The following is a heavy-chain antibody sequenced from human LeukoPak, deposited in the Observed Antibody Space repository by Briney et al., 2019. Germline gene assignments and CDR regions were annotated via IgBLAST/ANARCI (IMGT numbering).Heavy chain of an antibody. CDR3: AREDPLYCSGGSCYFDELDY. CDR1: GFTFSSYS. Sequence: GGPLRLSCAASGFTFSSYSMNWVRQAPGKGLEWVSYISSSSSTIYYADSVKGRFTISRDNAKNSLYLQMNSLRDEDTAVYYCAREDPLYCSGGSCYFDELDYWGQGTLVTVSS. CDR2: ISSSSSTI. J-gene: IGHJ4*02. D-gene: IGHD2-15*01. V-gene: IGHV3-48*02.